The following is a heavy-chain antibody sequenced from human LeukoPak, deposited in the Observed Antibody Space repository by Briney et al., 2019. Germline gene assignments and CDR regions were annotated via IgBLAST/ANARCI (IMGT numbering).Heavy chain of an antibody. CDR3: ARGGGSILGVLID. Sequence: ASVKVSCKTSGYTFTDYYIHWVRQAPGQGLEWMGWINPKSADINYSQKFQGRVTMSRDTSINTAYMELSRLRSDDTAVYYCARGGGSILGVLIDWGQGTLVPVSS. CDR1: GYTFTDYY. V-gene: IGHV1-2*02. D-gene: IGHD3-3*01. J-gene: IGHJ4*02. CDR2: INPKSADI.